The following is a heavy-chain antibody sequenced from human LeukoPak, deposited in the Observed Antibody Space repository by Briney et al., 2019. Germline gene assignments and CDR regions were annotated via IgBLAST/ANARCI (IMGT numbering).Heavy chain of an antibody. CDR3: ARERRIAVAGTPRDFQH. CDR2: ISAYNGNT. V-gene: IGHV1-18*01. J-gene: IGHJ1*01. Sequence: GASVKVSCKASGYTFTSYGISWVRQAPGQGLEWMGWISAYNGNTNYAQKFQGRVTMTRDTSISTAYMELSRLRSDDTAVYYCARERRIAVAGTPRDFQHWGQGTLVTVSS. CDR1: GYTFTSYG. D-gene: IGHD6-19*01.